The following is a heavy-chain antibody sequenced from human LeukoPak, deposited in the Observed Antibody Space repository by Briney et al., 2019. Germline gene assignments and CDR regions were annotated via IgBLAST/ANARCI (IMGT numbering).Heavy chain of an antibody. CDR2: IRTKANTYAT. J-gene: IGHJ4*02. Sequence: PGGSLKLSCAASGFTFSDATIYCVRQVSGKGLEWLGHIRTKANTYATAVAASVKGRFTIARLDSRNTAYLQMNSLKSEDTAVYYCSGWDGSYEYWGQGTLVTVSS. CDR1: GFTFSDAT. D-gene: IGHD3-10*01. V-gene: IGHV3-73*01. CDR3: SGWDGSYEY.